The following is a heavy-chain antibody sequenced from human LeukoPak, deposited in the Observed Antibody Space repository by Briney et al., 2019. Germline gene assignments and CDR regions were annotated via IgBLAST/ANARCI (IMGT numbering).Heavy chain of an antibody. CDR1: GYGFSDVY. Sequence: ASVKVSCKASGYGFSDVYFNWVRQAPGQGLEWMGWINPHSGATNYAQRFQGRVSMDASFDPAYMELSRLTSDDTAVYYCATSSSVTHTRDPWGQGTLVTVFS. CDR3: ATSSSVTHTRDP. CDR2: INPHSGAT. V-gene: IGHV1-2*02. J-gene: IGHJ5*02. D-gene: IGHD5/OR15-5a*01.